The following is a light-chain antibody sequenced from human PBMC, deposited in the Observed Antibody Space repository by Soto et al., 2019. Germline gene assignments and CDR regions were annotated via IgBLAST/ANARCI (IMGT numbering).Light chain of an antibody. Sequence: EIVMTQSPATLSVSPGERATLSCRASQSISSNLAWYQQIPGQAPRLLIYGASTRATGIPATFSGSGSGTDFTLTISSLQSGGFALYYCQQYDNWPWTFGQGTKVDIK. CDR3: QQYDNWPWT. CDR1: QSISSN. J-gene: IGKJ1*01. CDR2: GAS. V-gene: IGKV3-15*01.